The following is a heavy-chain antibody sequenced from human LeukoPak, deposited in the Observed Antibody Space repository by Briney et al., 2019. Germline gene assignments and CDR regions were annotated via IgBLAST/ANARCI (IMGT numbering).Heavy chain of an antibody. D-gene: IGHD3-16*01. CDR1: GDSFSSYH. J-gene: IGHJ1*01. CDR3: ARVGRGDHTWGSYSCDH. CDR2: ISSSGST. V-gene: IGHV4-59*01. Sequence: SETLSLTCTVSVSGDSFSSYHWSWLRQPTGKGLEWIGYISSSGSTSYNTSLKSRVTISVDTSKNQFSLKLSSVTAADTAVYYCARVGRGDHTWGSYSCDHWGQGTLVSVSS.